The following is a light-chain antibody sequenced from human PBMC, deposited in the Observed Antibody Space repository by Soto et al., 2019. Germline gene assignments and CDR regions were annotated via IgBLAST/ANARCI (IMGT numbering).Light chain of an antibody. J-gene: IGLJ3*02. V-gene: IGLV3-21*04. CDR1: NIGSKN. CDR2: YDS. Sequence: SYELTQPPSVSVAPGKTARITCGGNNIGSKNVHWYQQKPGQAPVVDIYYDSDRPSGIPERLSGSNSGNTATLTISRVEAGDEAHYYCQVWDSSSDHPEVFGGGTKLTVL. CDR3: QVWDSSSDHPEV.